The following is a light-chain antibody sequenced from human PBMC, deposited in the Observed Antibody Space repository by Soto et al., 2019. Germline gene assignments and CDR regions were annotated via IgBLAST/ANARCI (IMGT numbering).Light chain of an antibody. CDR3: QTWGTGFEL. J-gene: IGLJ3*02. CDR1: SGHSTYS. Sequence: QSVLTQSPSASASLGASVKLTCTLSSGHSTYSIAWHQQQPGKSPRFLMRLQSDGNYFKGDGIPDRFSGSSSGTERHLSISSLQSEDEADYYCQTWGTGFELFGGGTKLTVL. V-gene: IGLV4-69*01. CDR2: LQSDGNY.